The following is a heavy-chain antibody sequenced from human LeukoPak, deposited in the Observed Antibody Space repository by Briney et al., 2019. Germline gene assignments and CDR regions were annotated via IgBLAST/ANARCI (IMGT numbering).Heavy chain of an antibody. D-gene: IGHD4-23*01. CDR3: ARGRPHGNDY. J-gene: IGHJ4*02. Sequence: PGGSLRPSCAASGFTFSSYWMNWVRQAPGKGLVWVSRIASDGSSTTYADSVKGRFSISRDNAKNTLYLQMSSLRVEDMAVYYCARGRPHGNDYWGQGTLVTVSS. CDR2: IASDGSST. CDR1: GFTFSSYW. V-gene: IGHV3-74*01.